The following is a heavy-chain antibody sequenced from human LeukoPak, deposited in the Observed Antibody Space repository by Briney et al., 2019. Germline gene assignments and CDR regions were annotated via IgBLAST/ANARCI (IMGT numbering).Heavy chain of an antibody. V-gene: IGHV1-2*05. Sequence: ASVKVSCKASGYTFTGYYMHWVRQAPGQGLEWMGRINPNSGGTNYAQKFQGRVTMTRDTSISTAYMELSRLRSDDTVVYYCARRPGDCSGGSCHFDYWGQGTLVTVSS. D-gene: IGHD2-15*01. CDR2: INPNSGGT. J-gene: IGHJ4*02. CDR3: ARRPGDCSGGSCHFDY. CDR1: GYTFTGYY.